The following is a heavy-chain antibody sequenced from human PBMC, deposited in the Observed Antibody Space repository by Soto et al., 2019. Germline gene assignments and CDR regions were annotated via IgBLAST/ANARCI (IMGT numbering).Heavy chain of an antibody. CDR1: GASISSGDYF. CDR3: ARVISSRDEYFDY. CDR2: IYDSGTT. D-gene: IGHD2-2*01. Sequence: SETLSLTCTVSGASISSGDYFWSWIRQSPGKGLQWIGYIYDSGTTNYNPSLKSRVTMSVDKPKNQFSLNLTSVTAADTAVYYCARVISSRDEYFDYWGQGTVVTVSS. J-gene: IGHJ4*02. V-gene: IGHV4-30-4*01.